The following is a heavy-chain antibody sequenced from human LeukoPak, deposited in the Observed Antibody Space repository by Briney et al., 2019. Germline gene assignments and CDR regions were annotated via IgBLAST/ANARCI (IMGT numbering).Heavy chain of an antibody. CDR3: AAGDSSEGSVAFDI. CDR1: GYTFTSYG. V-gene: IGHV1-8*02. J-gene: IGHJ3*02. Sequence: WASVKVSCKASGYTFTSYGISWVRQAPGQGLEWMGWMNPNSGNTGYAQKFQGRVTMTRNTSISTAYMELSSLRSEDTAVYYCAAGDSSEGSVAFDIWGQGAMVTVSS. CDR2: MNPNSGNT. D-gene: IGHD3-22*01.